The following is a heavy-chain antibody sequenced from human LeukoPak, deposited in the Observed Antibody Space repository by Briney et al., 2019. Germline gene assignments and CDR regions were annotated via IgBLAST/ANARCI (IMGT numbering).Heavy chain of an antibody. J-gene: IGHJ5*02. Sequence: AASVKVSCKASANTFTGYYIHWVRQAPGHGLQWVGWIDPKSGGTRYAQKFQGRVTLTRDTSIGTAYMELTTLTSDDTAVYYCANFYYSGTGSDEWFGPWGQGTLVTVSS. V-gene: IGHV1-2*02. CDR1: ANTFTGYY. CDR2: IDPKSGGT. CDR3: ANFYYSGTGSDEWFGP. D-gene: IGHD3-10*01.